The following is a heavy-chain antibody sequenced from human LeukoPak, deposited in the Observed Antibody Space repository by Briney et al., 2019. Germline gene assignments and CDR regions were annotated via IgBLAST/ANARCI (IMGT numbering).Heavy chain of an antibody. D-gene: IGHD4-17*01. CDR1: GGSISSYY. J-gene: IGHJ4*02. Sequence: SETLSLTCTVSGGSISSYYWSWIRQPPGKGLEWMGYIYYSGSTNYNPSLKSRVSISVDTSNNQFSLKVRSVTAADTAVYYCARGSTVTTFSNWGQGTLVTVSS. V-gene: IGHV4-59*01. CDR3: ARGSTVTTFSN. CDR2: IYYSGST.